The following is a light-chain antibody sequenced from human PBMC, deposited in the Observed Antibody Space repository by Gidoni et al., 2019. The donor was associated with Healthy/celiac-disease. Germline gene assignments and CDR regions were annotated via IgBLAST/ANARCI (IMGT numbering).Light chain of an antibody. CDR3: QQGYSTPRYT. V-gene: IGKV1-39*01. Sequence: QPRSSVSASVGDRVTITCRASQSISSYLNWYQQKPGKAPKLLIYAASSLQSGVPSRFSGSGSGTDFTLTIRSLQAEECATYYCQQGYSTPRYTFGQGTKLEIK. CDR2: AAS. J-gene: IGKJ2*01. CDR1: QSISSY.